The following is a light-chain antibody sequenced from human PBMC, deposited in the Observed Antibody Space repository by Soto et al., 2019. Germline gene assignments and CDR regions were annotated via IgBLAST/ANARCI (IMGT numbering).Light chain of an antibody. V-gene: IGKV3-20*01. CDR1: QSVTSNY. CDR3: QQYGSSPWT. J-gene: IGKJ1*01. Sequence: EIVLTQSPDTLSMSPGEGVTLSCRASQSVTSNYLAWYQQKPGQAPRLLFYGASSWATDIPDRFSGSGSGTDFTLTISRLEPEDFAVYFCQQYGSSPWTFGQGTKVEIK. CDR2: GAS.